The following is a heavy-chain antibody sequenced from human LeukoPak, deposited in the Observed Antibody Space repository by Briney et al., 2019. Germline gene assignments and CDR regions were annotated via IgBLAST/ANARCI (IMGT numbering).Heavy chain of an antibody. CDR2: ISSSSSYI. D-gene: IGHD6-19*01. CDR1: GFTFSSYS. V-gene: IGHV3-21*01. CDR3: ARDLFQYSSGHSGDGMDV. J-gene: IGHJ6*02. Sequence: PGGSLRLSCAASGFTFSSYSMNWVRQAPGKGLEWVSSISSSSSYIYYADSVKGRFTISRDNAKNSLYLQMNSLRAEDTAVYYCARDLFQYSSGHSGDGMDVWGQGTTVTVSS.